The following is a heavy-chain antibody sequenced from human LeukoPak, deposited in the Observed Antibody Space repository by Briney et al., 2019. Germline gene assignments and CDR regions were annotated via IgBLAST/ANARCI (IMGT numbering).Heavy chain of an antibody. D-gene: IGHD2-15*01. Sequence: GASVKVSCKASGYTFTSYGISWVRQAPGQGLEWMGWISAYNGNTNYAQKLQGRVTMTTDTSTSTAYMELRSLKSDDTAVYYCARYRVVVVAATQLFAFDVWGQGTMVTVSS. J-gene: IGHJ3*01. CDR2: ISAYNGNT. V-gene: IGHV1-18*01. CDR3: ARYRVVVVAATQLFAFDV. CDR1: GYTFTSYG.